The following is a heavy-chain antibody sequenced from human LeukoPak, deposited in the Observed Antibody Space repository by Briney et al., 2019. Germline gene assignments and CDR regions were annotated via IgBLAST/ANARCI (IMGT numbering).Heavy chain of an antibody. CDR1: GFTFRNYW. J-gene: IGHJ4*02. CDR2: IKPDGSEK. V-gene: IGHV3-7*01. CDR3: LASGGY. Sequence: PGGSLRLSCAASGFTFRNYWMNWVRRAPGKGLEWVANIKPDGSEKYYVDSVKGRFTISRDNAKNSVYLQMSSLRAEDTAVYYCLASGGYWGQGTLVTVSS. D-gene: IGHD6-25*01.